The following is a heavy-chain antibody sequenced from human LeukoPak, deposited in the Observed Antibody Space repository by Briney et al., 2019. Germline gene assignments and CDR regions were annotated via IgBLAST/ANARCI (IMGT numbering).Heavy chain of an antibody. CDR1: GFTVSSNY. V-gene: IGHV3-53*01. D-gene: IGHD2-2*01. J-gene: IGHJ6*02. CDR3: ARDCSSSCSPYYGMDV. CDR2: IHSGGTT. Sequence: GGSLRLSCAASGFTVSSNYMSWVRQAPGKGLEWVSIIHSGGTTNYVDSVKGRFAISRDDSRNTLYLQMNSLRAEDTAVYYCARDCSSSCSPYYGMDVWGQGTTVTVSS.